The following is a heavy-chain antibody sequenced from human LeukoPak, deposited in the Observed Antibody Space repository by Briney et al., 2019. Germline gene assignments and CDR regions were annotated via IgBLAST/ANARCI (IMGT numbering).Heavy chain of an antibody. J-gene: IGHJ4*02. CDR1: GYSISNGYY. Sequence: SETLSLTCGVSGYSISNGYYWAWIRQPPGKGLEWIGTIYHSGTTYYTPSLKSRVTISVDTSKNQFSLKLSSVTAADTAVYYCAREVRDSYDSSGYYSFDYWGQGTLVTVSS. CDR2: IYHSGTT. D-gene: IGHD3-22*01. CDR3: AREVRDSYDSSGYYSFDY. V-gene: IGHV4-38-2*02.